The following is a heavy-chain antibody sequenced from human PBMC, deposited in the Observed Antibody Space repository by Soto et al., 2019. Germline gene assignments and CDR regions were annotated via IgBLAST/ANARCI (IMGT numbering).Heavy chain of an antibody. Sequence: EVQLLESGGGLVQPGGSLRLSCAASGFTFSSYAMSWVRQAPGKGLEWVSAISGSGGSTYYADSVKGRFTISRDNSKNTLYLQMNSLRAEDTAVYYCAKDRRDSSGWYLREYYYYYGMDVWGQGTTVTVSS. CDR3: AKDRRDSSGWYLREYYYYYGMDV. J-gene: IGHJ6*02. V-gene: IGHV3-23*01. CDR1: GFTFSSYA. D-gene: IGHD6-19*01. CDR2: ISGSGGST.